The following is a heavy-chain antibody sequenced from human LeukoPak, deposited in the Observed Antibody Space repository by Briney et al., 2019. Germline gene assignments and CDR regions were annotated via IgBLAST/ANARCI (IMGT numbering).Heavy chain of an antibody. CDR2: IYYSGST. Sequence: PSETLSLTCTVSGGSISSGGYYWSWIRQHPGKGLEWIGYIYYSGSTYYNPSLKSRVTISVDTSKNQFSPKLSSVTAADTAVYYCATGVVVPAAIDGGQSARYIWFDPWGQGTLVTVSS. D-gene: IGHD2-2*01. CDR1: GGSISSGGYY. CDR3: ATGVVVPAAIDGGQSARYIWFDP. V-gene: IGHV4-31*03. J-gene: IGHJ5*02.